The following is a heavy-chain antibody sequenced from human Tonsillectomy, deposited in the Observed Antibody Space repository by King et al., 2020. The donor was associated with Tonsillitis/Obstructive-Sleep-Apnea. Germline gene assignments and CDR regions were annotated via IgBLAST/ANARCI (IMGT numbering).Heavy chain of an antibody. CDR2: INSDGSST. Sequence: MHWVRQAPGKGLVWVARINSDGSSTNYADSVKGRFTISRDNAKNTLYLQMNRLRAGDTAVYYCARVSVPAAIILDYWGQGTLVTVSS. V-gene: IGHV3-74*01. CDR3: ARVSVPAAIILDY. J-gene: IGHJ4*02. D-gene: IGHD2-2*01.